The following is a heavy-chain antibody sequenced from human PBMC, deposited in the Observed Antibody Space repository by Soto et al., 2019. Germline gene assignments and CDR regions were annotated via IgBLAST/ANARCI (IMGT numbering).Heavy chain of an antibody. CDR1: GFTFTRYS. CDR2: ISSTTNYI. Sequence: GGSLRLSCAASGFTFTRYSINWVRQAPGKGLEWVSSISSTTNYIYYGDSMKGRFTISRENAKNSLYLEMNSLRAEDTAVYYCARESEDLTSNFDYWGQGTLVAVSS. V-gene: IGHV3-21*06. CDR3: ARESEDLTSNFDY. J-gene: IGHJ4*02.